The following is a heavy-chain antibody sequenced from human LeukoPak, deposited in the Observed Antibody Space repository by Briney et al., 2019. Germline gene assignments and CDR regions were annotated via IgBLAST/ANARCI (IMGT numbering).Heavy chain of an antibody. J-gene: IGHJ4*02. D-gene: IGHD3-3*01. CDR3: ARSKDFWSGCPDY. V-gene: IGHV3-48*01. Sequence: SVKGRFTISRDNDKNSLYLQMKSLRAEDTAVYYCARSKDFWSGCPDYWGQGTLVTVSS.